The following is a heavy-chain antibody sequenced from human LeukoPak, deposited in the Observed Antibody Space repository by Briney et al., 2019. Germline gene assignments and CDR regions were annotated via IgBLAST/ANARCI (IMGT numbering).Heavy chain of an antibody. Sequence: PSETLPLTCTVSGVSISNNYWGWIRQPAGKGLEWVGRIYNSGTTSNPSLKSRVTMSVDMSKNQFSLKLGSVTAADTAVYYCARDLNLWGQGTTVTVSS. CDR1: GVSISNNY. CDR3: ARDLNL. CDR2: IYNSGT. D-gene: IGHD1-14*01. J-gene: IGHJ6*02. V-gene: IGHV4-4*07.